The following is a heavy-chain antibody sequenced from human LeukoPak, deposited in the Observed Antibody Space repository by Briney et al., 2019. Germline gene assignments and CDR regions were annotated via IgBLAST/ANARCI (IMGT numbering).Heavy chain of an antibody. D-gene: IGHD2-8*01. J-gene: IGHJ3*02. CDR2: MNPNSGNT. V-gene: IGHV1-8*03. CDR3: ARTKVADAFDI. CDR1: GYTFTSYD. Sequence: ASVKVSCKASGYTFTSYDINWVRQATGQGLEWMGWMNPNSGNTGYAQKFQGRVTITRNTSISTAYMELCSLRSEDTAVYYCARTKVADAFDIWGQGTMVTVSS.